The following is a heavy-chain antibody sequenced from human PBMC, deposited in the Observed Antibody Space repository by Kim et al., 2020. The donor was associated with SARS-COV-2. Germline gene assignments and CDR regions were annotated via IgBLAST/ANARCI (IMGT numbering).Heavy chain of an antibody. Sequence: SVKVSCKASGGTFSSYAISWVRQAPGQGLEWMGGIIPIFGTANYAQKFQGRVTITADESTSTAYMELSSLRSEDTAVYYCARANGTFGVPRGSDYYGMEAGGQGTTVTDSS. D-gene: IGHD3-3*01. V-gene: IGHV1-69*13. CDR1: GGTFSSYA. CDR2: IIPIFGTA. J-gene: IGHJ6*02. CDR3: ARANGTFGVPRGSDYYGMEA.